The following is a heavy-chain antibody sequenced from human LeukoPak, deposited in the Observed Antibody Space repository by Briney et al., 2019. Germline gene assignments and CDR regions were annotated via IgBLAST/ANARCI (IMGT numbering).Heavy chain of an antibody. J-gene: IGHJ4*02. Sequence: SETLSLTCAVYGGSFSGYYWSWIRQPPGKGLEWIGYIYYSGSTYYNPSLRSRVTISVDTSKNQFSLKLSSVTAADTAVYYCARGRSGYSGYELDLYYFDYWGQGTLVTVSS. CDR3: ARGRSGYSGYELDLYYFDY. CDR2: IYYSGST. V-gene: IGHV4-34*09. CDR1: GGSFSGYY. D-gene: IGHD5-12*01.